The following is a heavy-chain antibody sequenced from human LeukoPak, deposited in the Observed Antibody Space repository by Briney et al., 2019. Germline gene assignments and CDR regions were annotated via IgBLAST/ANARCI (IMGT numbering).Heavy chain of an antibody. V-gene: IGHV1-46*01. Sequence: ASVKVSCKASGYTFTSYYMHWVRQAPGQGLEWMGIINPSGGSTSYAQKFQGRVTMTRDTSISTAYMELSRLRSDDTAVYYCARASHSGYDKFDYWGQGTLVTVSS. J-gene: IGHJ4*02. D-gene: IGHD5-12*01. CDR1: GYTFTSYY. CDR3: ARASHSGYDKFDY. CDR2: INPSGGST.